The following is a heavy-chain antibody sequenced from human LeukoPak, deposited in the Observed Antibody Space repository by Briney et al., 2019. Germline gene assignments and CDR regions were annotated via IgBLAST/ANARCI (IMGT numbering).Heavy chain of an antibody. CDR2: LGSSGANK. J-gene: IGHJ6*02. Sequence: GGSLTLSCAASGFTFTDYSMSWIRHTEGNVLEWVASLGSSGANKYYADSVKGRFSISRDNPRDTVSLQMNSLRAEDTAVYYCVKDRPCDPCMPMDAWGQGTTVTVSS. CDR1: GFTFTDYS. CDR3: VKDRPCDPCMPMDA. V-gene: IGHV3-23*01. D-gene: IGHD2-2*01.